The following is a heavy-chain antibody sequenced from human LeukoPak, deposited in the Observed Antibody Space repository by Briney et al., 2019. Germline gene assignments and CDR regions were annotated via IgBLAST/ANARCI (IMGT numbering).Heavy chain of an antibody. CDR1: GFTFSSYW. CDR3: ARQLEGAFDI. D-gene: IGHD1-1*01. J-gene: IGHJ3*02. V-gene: IGHV3-48*01. Sequence: PGGSLRLSCAASGFTFSSYWMSWVRQAPGKGLEWVSYISSGDNAIYSADSVRGRFTISRDNAKNSLYLQMNSLRAEDTAVYYCARQLEGAFDIWGQGTMVTVSS. CDR2: ISSGDNAI.